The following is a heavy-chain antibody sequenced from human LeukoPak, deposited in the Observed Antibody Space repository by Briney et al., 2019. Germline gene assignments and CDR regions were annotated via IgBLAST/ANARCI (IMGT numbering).Heavy chain of an antibody. V-gene: IGHV4-59*01. CDR2: IYYSGST. CDR1: GGSISSYY. Sequence: PSETLSLTCTVSGGSISSYYWSWIRQSPGKGLEWIGYIYYSGSTNYNPSLKSRVTISVDTSKNQFSLKLSSVTAADTAVYYCARAGYSGYDYDYWGQGTLVTVSS. D-gene: IGHD5-12*01. J-gene: IGHJ4*02. CDR3: ARAGYSGYDYDY.